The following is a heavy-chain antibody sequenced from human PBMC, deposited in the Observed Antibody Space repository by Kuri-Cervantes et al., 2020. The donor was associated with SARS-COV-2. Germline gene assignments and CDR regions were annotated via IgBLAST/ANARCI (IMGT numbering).Heavy chain of an antibody. Sequence: GESLKISCAASGFTFSSYSMNWVRQAPGKGLEWVSSISSSSSYISHADSMKGRFTISRDNAKNSLYLQMNSLRAEDTAVYYCARDSSIVVGRKGYYGMDVWGQGTTVTVSS. CDR2: ISSSSSYI. D-gene: IGHD2-2*01. J-gene: IGHJ6*02. CDR3: ARDSSIVVGRKGYYGMDV. CDR1: GFTFSSYS. V-gene: IGHV3-21*01.